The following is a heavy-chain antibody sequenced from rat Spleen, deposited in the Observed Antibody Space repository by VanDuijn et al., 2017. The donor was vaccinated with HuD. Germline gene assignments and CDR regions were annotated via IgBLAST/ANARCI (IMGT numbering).Heavy chain of an antibody. CDR3: ATGGTYSSGYEIWFAY. Sequence: EVQLVESGGGLVQPGGSLKLSCAASGFTFSDYYMAWVRQAPTKGLEWVATLSYDGHTTYYRDSVKGRFTISRDIAKSTLYLQMDSLGSEDTATYYCATGGTYSSGYEIWFAYWGQGTLVTVSS. J-gene: IGHJ3*01. CDR2: LSYDGHTT. V-gene: IGHV5-7*01. CDR1: GFTFSDYY. D-gene: IGHD4-3*01.